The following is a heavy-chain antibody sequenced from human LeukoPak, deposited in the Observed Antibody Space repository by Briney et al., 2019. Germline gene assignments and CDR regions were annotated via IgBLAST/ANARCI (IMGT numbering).Heavy chain of an antibody. CDR1: GYSISSGYY. D-gene: IGHD5-18*01. V-gene: IGHV4-38-2*02. CDR3: ARVGSYGYGYYYYMDV. Sequence: PSETLSLTCTVSGYSISSGYYWGWLRQPPGTGLEWIGSIYHSGSTYYKPSLKSRVTISVDTHKNQFSLKLNSVTAADTAVYYCARVGSYGYGYYYYMDVWGKGTTVTVSS. J-gene: IGHJ6*03. CDR2: IYHSGST.